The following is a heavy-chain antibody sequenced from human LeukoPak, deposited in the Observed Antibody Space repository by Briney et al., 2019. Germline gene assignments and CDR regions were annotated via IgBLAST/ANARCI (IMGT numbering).Heavy chain of an antibody. V-gene: IGHV4-39*01. CDR3: ARHEYYFDY. J-gene: IGHJ4*02. Sequence: PSETLSLTCTVSGGSISSSSYYWGWIRQPPGKGLEWIGSIYYSGSTFYNPSLKSRVTISVDTSKNQFSLNLTSVTAADTAVYYCARHEYYFDYWGQGTLVTVSS. CDR1: GGSISSSSYY. CDR2: IYYSGST.